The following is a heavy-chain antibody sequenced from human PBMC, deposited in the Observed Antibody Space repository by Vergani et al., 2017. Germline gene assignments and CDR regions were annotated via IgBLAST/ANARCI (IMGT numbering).Heavy chain of an antibody. CDR1: GGSFSGYY. Sequence: QVQLQQWGAGLLKPSETLSLTCAVYGGSFSGYYWSWIRQPPGKGLEWIGEINHSGSTNYNPPLKSRVTISVDTSKNQFSLKLSSVTAADTAVYYCARGLTVVVVAATRRMDVWGQGTTVTVSS. CDR2: INHSGST. J-gene: IGHJ6*02. CDR3: ARGLTVVVVAATRRMDV. V-gene: IGHV4-34*01. D-gene: IGHD2-15*01.